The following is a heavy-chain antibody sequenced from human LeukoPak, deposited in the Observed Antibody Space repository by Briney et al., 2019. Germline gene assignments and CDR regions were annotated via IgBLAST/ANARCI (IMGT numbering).Heavy chain of an antibody. CDR3: ARQAVVVSSTPWFDP. CDR1: GDSISSHS. CDR2: ISTSGST. V-gene: IGHV4-4*07. D-gene: IGHD2-15*01. J-gene: IGHJ5*02. Sequence: SETLPLTCTVSGDSISSHSWNWIRQPAGKGLEWIGRISTSGSTNYNPSLKSRVTMSVDTSKNQFSLKLSSVTAADTAVYYCARQAVVVSSTPWFDPWGQGALVTVSS.